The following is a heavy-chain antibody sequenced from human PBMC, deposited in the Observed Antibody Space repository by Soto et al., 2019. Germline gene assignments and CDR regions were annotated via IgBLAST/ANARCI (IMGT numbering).Heavy chain of an antibody. D-gene: IGHD3-22*01. CDR3: ARPRSSGYAGEFDY. J-gene: IGHJ4*02. Sequence: SETLSLTCAVSGGSIRPYYWSWIRQPPGKGLEWIGFIYYTGSTNYNPSLKSRVTISVDTSQNQFSLMLTSVTAADTAVYYCARPRSSGYAGEFDYWGQGTPVTVSS. V-gene: IGHV4-59*01. CDR1: GGSIRPYY. CDR2: IYYTGST.